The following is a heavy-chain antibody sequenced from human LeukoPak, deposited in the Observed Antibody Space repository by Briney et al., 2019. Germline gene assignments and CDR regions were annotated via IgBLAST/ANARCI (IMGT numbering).Heavy chain of an antibody. CDR3: HNPNYYGSGSYRYYYGMDV. J-gene: IGHJ6*02. CDR2: FDPEDGET. Sequence: ASVKVSCKVSGYTLTELSMHWVRQAPGKGLEWMGGFDPEDGETIYAQKFQGRVTMTEDTSTDTAYMELSSLRSEDTAVYYCHNPNYYGSGSYRYYYGMDVWGQGTTVTVSS. CDR1: GYTLTELS. D-gene: IGHD3-10*01. V-gene: IGHV1-24*01.